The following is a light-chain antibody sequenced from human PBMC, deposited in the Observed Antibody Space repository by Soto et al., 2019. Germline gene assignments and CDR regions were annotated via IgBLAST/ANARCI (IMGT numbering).Light chain of an antibody. CDR1: QSISSW. CDR3: QPYDSYQWT. V-gene: IGKV1-5*01. CDR2: DGS. Sequence: IHTSQSPSTLSASGGDRVTNTCRASQSISSWLAWYQQKPGKSNKLLIYDGSTLESGVKERFSGSGSGTEFTLTIRSMQPDDFGTYFCQPYDSYQWTLG. J-gene: IGKJ1*01.